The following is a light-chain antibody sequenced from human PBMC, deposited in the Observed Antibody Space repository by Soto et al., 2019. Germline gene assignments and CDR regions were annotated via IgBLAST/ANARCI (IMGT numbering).Light chain of an antibody. CDR2: GAS. J-gene: IGKJ3*01. CDR3: PHYGRSAIFT. V-gene: IGKV3-20*01. CDR1: QSVSSNF. Sequence: EIVMTQSPGTLSLSPGERATLSCRASQSVSSNFLAWYQQRPGQAPRHLMDGASSRAAGIPDRFSGSGSVTDFTLNISRLEPEDFAVYYCPHYGRSAIFTFGPGTTVDIK.